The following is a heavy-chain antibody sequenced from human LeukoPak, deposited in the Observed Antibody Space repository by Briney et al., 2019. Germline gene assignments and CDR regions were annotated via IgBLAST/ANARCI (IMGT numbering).Heavy chain of an antibody. CDR3: AKDGMRYSSSWYYFDY. Sequence: GGSLRLSCAASGFTFDNYRMSWVRQAPGKGLEWVSTVNADGGNTYYADSVKGRFTISRDNSKSTLILQMNSLRAEDTAVYYCAKDGMRYSSSWYYFDYWGQGTLVTVSS. D-gene: IGHD6-13*01. V-gene: IGHV3-23*01. CDR2: VNADGGNT. J-gene: IGHJ4*02. CDR1: GFTFDNYR.